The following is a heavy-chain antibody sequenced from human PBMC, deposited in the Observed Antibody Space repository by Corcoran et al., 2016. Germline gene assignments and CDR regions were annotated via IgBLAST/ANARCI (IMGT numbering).Heavy chain of an antibody. V-gene: IGHV6-1*01. J-gene: IGHJ5*02. D-gene: IGHD6-19*01. CDR2: TYYTSKWYS. CDR3: ARAPPVVGANWFDP. Sequence: QVQLQQSGPGLVKPSQTLSLTCVISGDSVSSNSAAWNWIRQSPTRGLEWLGRTYYTSKWYSDYAVSVKSRLSINADTSKNQFSLQLNSVTPEDTAVSYCARAPPVVGANWFDPWGQGTLVTVSS. CDR1: GDSVSSNSAA.